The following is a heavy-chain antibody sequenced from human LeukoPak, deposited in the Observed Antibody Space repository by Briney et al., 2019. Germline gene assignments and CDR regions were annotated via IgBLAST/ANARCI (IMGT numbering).Heavy chain of an antibody. D-gene: IGHD1-26*01. J-gene: IGHJ4*02. CDR1: GGSFSGYY. CDR2: INHSGST. Sequence: PSETLSLTCAVYGGSFSGYYWSWIRQPPGKGLEWIGEINHSGSTNYNPSLKSRVTISVDTSKNQFSLKLSSVTAADTAVYYCARAPQWELLGIDYWGQGTLVTVSS. V-gene: IGHV4-34*01. CDR3: ARAPQWELLGIDY.